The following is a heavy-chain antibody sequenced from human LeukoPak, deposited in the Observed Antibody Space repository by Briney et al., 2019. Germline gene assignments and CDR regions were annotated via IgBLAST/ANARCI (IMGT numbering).Heavy chain of an antibody. V-gene: IGHV3-21*01. CDR3: ARDMVRGVIASMDV. Sequence: GGSMRLSCAASGFTFSSYSMNWVRQAPGEGLEWVSSISSSSSDIYYADSVKGRFTISRDKAKNSLYLQMTSLRAEDTAAYYCARDMVRGVIASMDVWGKGTTVTVSS. CDR2: ISSSSSDI. CDR1: GFTFSSYS. J-gene: IGHJ6*04. D-gene: IGHD3-10*01.